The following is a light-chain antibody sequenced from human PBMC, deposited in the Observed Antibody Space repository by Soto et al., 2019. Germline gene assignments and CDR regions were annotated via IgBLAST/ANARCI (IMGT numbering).Light chain of an antibody. CDR3: QQSYISPPT. CDR2: AAS. Sequence: DNQMNQSPSTLSASEEDRVIITCRASQSISNHLNWYQQKPGRAPKLLIFAASSLQSGVPSRFSGSRSAPDFTLPISSLQPEDFATYYCQQSYISPPTFGQGTNVAIK. V-gene: IGKV1-39*01. J-gene: IGKJ1*01. CDR1: QSISNH.